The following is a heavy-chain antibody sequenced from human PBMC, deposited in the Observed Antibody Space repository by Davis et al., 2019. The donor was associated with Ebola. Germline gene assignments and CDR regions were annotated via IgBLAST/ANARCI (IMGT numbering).Heavy chain of an antibody. D-gene: IGHD7-27*01. CDR1: GGSISSYY. CDR3: ARGWGYGGDPDWFDP. V-gene: IGHV4-4*07. CDR2: IYTSGST. J-gene: IGHJ5*02. Sequence: SETLSLTCTVSGGSISSYYWSWIRQPAGKGLEWIGRIYTSGSTNYNPSLKSRVTMSVDTSKNQISLNVYSVTAADTAVYYCARGWGYGGDPDWFDPWGQGTLVTVSS.